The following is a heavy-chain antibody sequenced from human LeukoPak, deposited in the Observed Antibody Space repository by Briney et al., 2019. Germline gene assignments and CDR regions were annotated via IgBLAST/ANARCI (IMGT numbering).Heavy chain of an antibody. J-gene: IGHJ5*02. CDR2: ISAYNGNT. Sequence: GASVKVSCKASGYTFTSYGISWVRQAPGQGLEWMGWISAYNGNTNYAQKLQGRVTMTTDTSTSTAYMELRSLRSDDTAVYYCARELYSSSSTWFDPWGQGTLVTVSS. CDR1: GYTFTSYG. D-gene: IGHD6-6*01. V-gene: IGHV1-18*01. CDR3: ARELYSSSSTWFDP.